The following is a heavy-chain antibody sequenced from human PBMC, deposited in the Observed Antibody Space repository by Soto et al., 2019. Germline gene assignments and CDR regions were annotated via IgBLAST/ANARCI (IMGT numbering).Heavy chain of an antibody. V-gene: IGHV4-34*01. J-gene: IGHJ6*02. CDR1: GGSFRGYY. D-gene: IGHD6-19*01. CDR2: INHSGST. Sequence: QVQLQQWGAGLLKPSETLSLTCAVYGGSFRGYYWSWIRQPPGKGLVWIGEINHSGSTNYNPSLKSRVTISVDTSKNQFSLKLSSVTAADTAVYYCARGSRAVAGTRVGGYYYGMDVWGQGTTVTVSS. CDR3: ARGSRAVAGTRVGGYYYGMDV.